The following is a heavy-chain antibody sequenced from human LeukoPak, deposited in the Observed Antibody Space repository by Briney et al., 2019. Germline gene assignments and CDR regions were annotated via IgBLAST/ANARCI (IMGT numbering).Heavy chain of an antibody. CDR1: GGSISSSSFY. CDR3: ASAPSHYNSSWNWFDP. CDR2: VFYSGST. D-gene: IGHD6-13*01. V-gene: IGHV4-39*07. Sequence: PSETLSLTCTVSGGSISSSSFYWGWIRQPPGKGLEWIGSVFYSGSTSYNPSLKSRVTISVDTSKNHFSLKLSSVTAADTAVYYCASAPSHYNSSWNWFDPWGQGTLVTVSS. J-gene: IGHJ5*02.